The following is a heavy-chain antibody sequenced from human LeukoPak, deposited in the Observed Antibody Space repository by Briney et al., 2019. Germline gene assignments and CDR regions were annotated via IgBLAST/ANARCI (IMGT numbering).Heavy chain of an antibody. CDR3: AKDSYGSGSHYVFYFDY. V-gene: IGHV3-23*01. Sequence: GGSLRLSCAASGFTFSSYAMSWVRQAPGEGLEWVSAISGSGGSTYYADSVKGRFTISRDNSKNTLYLQMNSLRAEDTAVYYCAKDSYGSGSHYVFYFDYWGQGTLVTVSS. D-gene: IGHD1-26*01. CDR1: GFTFSSYA. J-gene: IGHJ4*02. CDR2: ISGSGGST.